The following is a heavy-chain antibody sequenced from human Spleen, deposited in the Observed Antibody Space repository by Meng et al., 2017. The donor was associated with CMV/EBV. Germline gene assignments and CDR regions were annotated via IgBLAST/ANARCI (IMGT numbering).Heavy chain of an antibody. D-gene: IGHD4-17*01. J-gene: IGHJ5*01. CDR1: GCYFPSYT. CDR3: ARDSDGDYLYNWFDS. Sequence: GCYFPSYTMNWVRQAPGKGLEWVSAISSGGGSIYYADSVKGRFTISRDNAKNSLFLQMNSLTVEDTAVYYCARDSDGDYLYNWFDSWGQGTLVTVSS. CDR2: ISSGGGSI. V-gene: IGHV3-21*06.